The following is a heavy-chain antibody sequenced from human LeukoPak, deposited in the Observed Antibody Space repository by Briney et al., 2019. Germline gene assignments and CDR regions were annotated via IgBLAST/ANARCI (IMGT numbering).Heavy chain of an antibody. V-gene: IGHV4-59*08. CDR3: ARGTMVRGVLYDAFDI. J-gene: IGHJ3*02. CDR2: IYYSGST. D-gene: IGHD3-10*01. CDR1: GGSISSYY. Sequence: SETLSLTCTVSGGSISSYYWSWTRQPPGKGLEWIGYIYYSGSTNYNPSLKSRVTISVDTSKNQFSLKLSSVTAADTAVYYCARGTMVRGVLYDAFDIWGQGTMVTVSS.